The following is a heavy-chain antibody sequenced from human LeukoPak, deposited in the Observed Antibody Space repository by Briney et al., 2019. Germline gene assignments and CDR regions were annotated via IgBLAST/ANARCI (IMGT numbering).Heavy chain of an antibody. CDR1: GFTVSSNY. CDR2: IYSGGST. CDR3: ARDTDYYGSGALDY. V-gene: IGHV3-53*01. D-gene: IGHD3-10*01. J-gene: IGHJ4*02. Sequence: GGSLRLPCAASGFTVSSNYMSWVRQAPGKGLEWVSVIYSGGSTYYADSVKGRFTISRDNSKNTLYLQMNSLRAEDTAVYYCARDTDYYGSGALDYWGQGTLVTVSS.